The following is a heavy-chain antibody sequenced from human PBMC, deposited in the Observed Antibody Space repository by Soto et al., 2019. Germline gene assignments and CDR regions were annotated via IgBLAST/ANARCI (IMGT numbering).Heavy chain of an antibody. J-gene: IGHJ5*02. Sequence: QLQLQESGPGLVKPSETLSLTCTVSGGSISSSSYYWGWIRQPPGKGLEWIGSIYYSGSTYYNPSLKSRVTISVDTSKNQCSLKLRSVPAADTAVYYCARHVGPRGVRGGIPLGFDPWGQGTLVTVSS. CDR2: IYYSGST. CDR3: ARHVGPRGVRGGIPLGFDP. V-gene: IGHV4-39*01. D-gene: IGHD3-10*01. CDR1: GGSISSSSYY.